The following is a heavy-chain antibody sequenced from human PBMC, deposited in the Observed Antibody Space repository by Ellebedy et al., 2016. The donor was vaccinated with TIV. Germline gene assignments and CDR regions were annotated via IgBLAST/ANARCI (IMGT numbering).Heavy chain of an antibody. V-gene: IGHV1-18*01. Sequence: ASVKVSCKASGFTFTSFGISWVRQAPGHGLEWMGRISAYNGDTKYAQKLQGRVTMTTDTSTATAYMELRSLRSDDTAVYYCARVGWGYSGGEEYWGQGALVIVSS. CDR1: GFTFTSFG. J-gene: IGHJ4*02. D-gene: IGHD5-12*01. CDR2: ISAYNGDT. CDR3: ARVGWGYSGGEEY.